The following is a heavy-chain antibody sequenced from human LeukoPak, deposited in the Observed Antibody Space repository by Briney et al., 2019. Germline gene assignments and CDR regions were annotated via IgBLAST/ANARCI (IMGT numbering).Heavy chain of an antibody. D-gene: IGHD1-1*01. Sequence: ASVKVSCKASGYTFTSYGISWVRQAPGQGLEWMGWISAYNGNTNYAQKLQGRVTMTTDTSTSTAYMELSSLRSEDTAVYYCARGAGTPYYYGMDVWGQGTTVTVSS. CDR2: ISAYNGNT. CDR1: GYTFTSYG. V-gene: IGHV1-18*01. J-gene: IGHJ6*02. CDR3: ARGAGTPYYYGMDV.